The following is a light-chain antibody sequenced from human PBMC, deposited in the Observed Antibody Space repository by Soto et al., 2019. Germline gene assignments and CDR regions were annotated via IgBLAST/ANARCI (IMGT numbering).Light chain of an antibody. CDR2: GAS. V-gene: IGKV3-15*01. J-gene: IGKJ5*01. Sequence: EIVMTQSPATLSVSPGERATLSCRASQNVNSNLAWYQPKPGQAPRLLIYGASTRATGIPARFSGSGSGTEFTLTISSLQSEDFAIYYCQQFNNWPITFGQGTRLEIK. CDR3: QQFNNWPIT. CDR1: QNVNSN.